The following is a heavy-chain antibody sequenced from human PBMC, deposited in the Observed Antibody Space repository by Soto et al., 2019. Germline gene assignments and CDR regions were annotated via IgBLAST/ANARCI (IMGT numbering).Heavy chain of an antibody. D-gene: IGHD5-12*01. J-gene: IGHJ4*02. V-gene: IGHV4-59*01. CDR1: NGSIISYY. CDR3: AAGGGLPRYY. CDR2: IYYSGST. Sequence: SGTLSLPRTVFNGSIISYYWSWVRQRPGKGLEWIGYIYYSGSTNYNPSLKSRVTISVDTSKGQFSLKLSSVTASDSAVYYWAAGGGLPRYYWGQGTLVTVSS.